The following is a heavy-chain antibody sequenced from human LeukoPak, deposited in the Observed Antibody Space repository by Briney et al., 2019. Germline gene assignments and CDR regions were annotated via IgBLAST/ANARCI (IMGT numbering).Heavy chain of an antibody. J-gene: IGHJ3*02. CDR3: ASRLNDAFDI. CDR2: IYPGDSDT. V-gene: IGHV5-51*01. CDR1: GYSFISYW. Sequence: GESLKTSCKGSGYSFISYWIGWVRQMPGKGLEWMGIIYPGDSDTRYSPSFQGQVTISADKSISTAYLQWSSLRASDTAMYYCASRLNDAFDIWGQGTMVTVSS. D-gene: IGHD2-8*01.